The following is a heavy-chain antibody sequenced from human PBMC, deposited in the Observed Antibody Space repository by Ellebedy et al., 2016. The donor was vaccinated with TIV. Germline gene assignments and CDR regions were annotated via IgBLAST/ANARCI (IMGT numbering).Heavy chain of an antibody. J-gene: IGHJ6*02. CDR1: GGSISSYY. Sequence: SETLSLXCTVSGGSISSYYWSWIRQPPGKGLEWIGSIYYSGSTYYNPSLKSRVTISVDTSKNQFSLKLSSVTAADTAVYYCRVYYYYYGMDVWGQGTTVTVSS. CDR2: IYYSGST. V-gene: IGHV4-59*04. CDR3: RVYYYYYGMDV.